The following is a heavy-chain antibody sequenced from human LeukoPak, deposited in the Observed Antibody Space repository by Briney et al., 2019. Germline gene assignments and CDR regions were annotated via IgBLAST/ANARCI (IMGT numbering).Heavy chain of an antibody. CDR1: GYTFTGHY. D-gene: IGHD2-8*02. J-gene: IGHJ4*01. Sequence: ASVKVSCKTSGYTFTGHYVHWVRQAPGQGLEWMGWINPNSGGTNYAQKFQGRVTMTRDTSISTAYMELTSLTSADTAVYYCARDHVPLVATTPNNFEYWGQEPWSPSPQ. CDR2: INPNSGGT. V-gene: IGHV1-2*02. CDR3: ARDHVPLVATTPNNFEY.